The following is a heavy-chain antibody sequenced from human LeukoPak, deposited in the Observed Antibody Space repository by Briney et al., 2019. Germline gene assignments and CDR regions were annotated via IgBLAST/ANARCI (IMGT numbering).Heavy chain of an antibody. V-gene: IGHV4-31*03. D-gene: IGHD2-15*01. Sequence: SETLSLTCTVSGGSISSGGYYWSWIRQHPGKGLEWIGYIYYSGSTYYNPSLKSRVTISVDTSKNQFSLKLSSVTAADTAVYYCARAVVVAVQPCLGYWGQGTLVTVSS. J-gene: IGHJ4*02. CDR2: IYYSGST. CDR1: GGSISSGGYY. CDR3: ARAVVVAVQPCLGY.